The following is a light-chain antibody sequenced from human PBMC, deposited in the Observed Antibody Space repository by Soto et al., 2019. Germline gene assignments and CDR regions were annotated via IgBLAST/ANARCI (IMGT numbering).Light chain of an antibody. Sequence: EIVLTQSPGTLSLSPGERAILSCRASQSLSSSFLAWYQQKPGQAPRLLIYSSSNRATGIPDRFSGSGSGTDFTLTISRLEPEDFAVYYCQQYGNSPLTFGQGTRLEIK. CDR3: QQYGNSPLT. CDR2: SSS. J-gene: IGKJ5*01. V-gene: IGKV3-20*01. CDR1: QSLSSSF.